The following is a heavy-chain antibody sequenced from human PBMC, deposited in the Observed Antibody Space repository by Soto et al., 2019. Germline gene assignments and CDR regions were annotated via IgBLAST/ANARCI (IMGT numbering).Heavy chain of an antibody. CDR2: ISSSSSTI. Sequence: GGSLRLSCAASGFTFSSYSMNWVRQAPGKGLEWVSYISSSSSTIYYADSVKGRFTISRDNSKNTLYLQMNNLRAEDTAVYYYAKTGFRRPRSGWSDYWGQGTLVTVSS. D-gene: IGHD6-19*01. CDR3: AKTGFRRPRSGWSDY. J-gene: IGHJ4*02. CDR1: GFTFSSYS. V-gene: IGHV3-48*01.